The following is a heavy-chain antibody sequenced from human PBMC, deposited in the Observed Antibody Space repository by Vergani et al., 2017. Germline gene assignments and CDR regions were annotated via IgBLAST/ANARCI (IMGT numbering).Heavy chain of an antibody. CDR2: IGKDGINT. V-gene: IGHV3-30*02. Sequence: QVQLVESAGGVVQPGGSLRLSCAESGFTFSNFGMHWIRQAPCKGLEWLAYIGKDGINTRYRDSVKGRFTGSRDNSKDILYLQMDSLRSEDTALYYCAKYLRNSTDGLPDSWGPGTLVIVSS. J-gene: IGHJ4*02. CDR1: GFTFSNFG. D-gene: IGHD4-23*01. CDR3: AKYLRNSTDGLPDS.